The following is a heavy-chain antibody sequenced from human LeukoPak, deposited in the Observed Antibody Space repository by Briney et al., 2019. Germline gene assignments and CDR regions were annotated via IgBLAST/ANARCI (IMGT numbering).Heavy chain of an antibody. CDR2: ISWNSGSI. CDR1: GFTFDDYA. J-gene: IGHJ4*02. D-gene: IGHD5-18*01. V-gene: IGHV3-9*01. Sequence: GRSLRLSCAASGFTFDDYAMHWVRQAPGKGLEWVSGISWNSGSIGYADSVKGRFTISRDNAKNSLYLQMNSLRAEDTAVYYCARYGYGYGLPFDYWGQGTLVTVSS. CDR3: ARYGYGYGLPFDY.